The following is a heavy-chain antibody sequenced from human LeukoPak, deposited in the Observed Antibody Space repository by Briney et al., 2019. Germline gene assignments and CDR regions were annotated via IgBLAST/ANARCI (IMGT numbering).Heavy chain of an antibody. CDR1: GGSFSGYY. Sequence: PSETLSLTCAVYGGSFSGYYWSWIRQPPGKGLEWIGEINHSGSTNYNPPLKSRVTISVDTSKNQFSLKLSSVTAADTAVYYCAREGRGYCSSTSCHTFFDYWGQGTLVTVSS. D-gene: IGHD2-2*02. J-gene: IGHJ4*02. CDR2: INHSGST. V-gene: IGHV4-34*01. CDR3: AREGRGYCSSTSCHTFFDY.